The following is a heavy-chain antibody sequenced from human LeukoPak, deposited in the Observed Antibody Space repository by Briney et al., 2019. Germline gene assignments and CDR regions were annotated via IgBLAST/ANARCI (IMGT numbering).Heavy chain of an antibody. Sequence: SETLSLTCTVSGGSVSSGSYYWSWIRQPPGKGLEWIGYIYYSGSTNYNPSLKSRVTISVDTSKNQFSLKLSSVTAADTAVYYCARDPIQLWSEAYYYDSSGDAFDIWGQGTKVTVSS. CDR1: GGSVSSGSYY. J-gene: IGHJ3*02. D-gene: IGHD3-22*01. CDR2: IYYSGST. CDR3: ARDPIQLWSEAYYYDSSGDAFDI. V-gene: IGHV4-61*01.